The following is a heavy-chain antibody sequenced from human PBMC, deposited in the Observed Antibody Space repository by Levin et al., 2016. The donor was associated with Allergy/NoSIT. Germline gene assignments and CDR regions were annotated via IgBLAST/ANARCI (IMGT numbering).Heavy chain of an antibody. CDR2: IYSGGST. Sequence: VRQAPGKGLEWVSVIYSGGSTYYADSVKGRFTISRDNSKNTLYLQMNSLRAEDTAVYYCARGETEMRSGLGIDAFDIWGQGTTSVTVSS. J-gene: IGHJ3*02. V-gene: IGHV3-53*01. D-gene: IGHD3/OR15-3a*01. CDR3: ARGETEMRSGLGIDAFDI.